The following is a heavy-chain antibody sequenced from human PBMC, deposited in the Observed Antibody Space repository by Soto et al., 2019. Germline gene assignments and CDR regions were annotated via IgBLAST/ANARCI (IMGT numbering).Heavy chain of an antibody. J-gene: IGHJ4*02. Sequence: QVQLVESGGGVVQPGRSLRLSCAASGFTFSSYGMHWVRQAPGKGLEWVAVIWYDGSNKYYADSVKGRFTISRDNSKNTLYLQMNSLRAEDTAVYYCASPGTDSSGSRGDYWGQGTLVTVSS. CDR3: ASPGTDSSGSRGDY. V-gene: IGHV3-33*01. CDR2: IWYDGSNK. CDR1: GFTFSSYG. D-gene: IGHD3-22*01.